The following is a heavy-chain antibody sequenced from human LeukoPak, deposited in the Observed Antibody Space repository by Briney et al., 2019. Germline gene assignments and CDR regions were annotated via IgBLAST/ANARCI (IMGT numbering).Heavy chain of an antibody. D-gene: IGHD4-17*01. Sequence: GGSLRLSCAASGFTFSGYWMSWVRQAPGKGLECVANIKEDGSEKYYVDSVKGRFTISRDNAENSLFLQMNSLRAEDAAVYYCGRGHYGDYAWGQGTLVTVSS. CDR2: IKEDGSEK. V-gene: IGHV3-7*01. J-gene: IGHJ5*02. CDR1: GFTFSGYW. CDR3: GRGHYGDYA.